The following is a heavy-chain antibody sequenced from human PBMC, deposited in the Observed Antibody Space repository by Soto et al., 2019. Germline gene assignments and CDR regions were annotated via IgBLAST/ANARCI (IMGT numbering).Heavy chain of an antibody. CDR3: AKGRVVRGVIYYYGMDV. CDR2: MNSDGSRA. D-gene: IGHD3-10*01. J-gene: IGHJ6*02. V-gene: IGHV3-74*01. CDR1: GFTFSTYW. Sequence: GGSLRLSCTASGFTFSTYWMHWVRQAPGKGLVWVSRMNSDGSRADYADSVKGRFTISRDNARNTLYLQMNSLRAEDTALYYCAKGRVVRGVIYYYGMDVWGQGTTVTVSS.